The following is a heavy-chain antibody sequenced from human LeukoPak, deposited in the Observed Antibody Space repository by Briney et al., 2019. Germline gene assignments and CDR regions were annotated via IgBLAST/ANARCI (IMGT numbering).Heavy chain of an antibody. Sequence: PSETLSLTCTVSGGSISSGSYYWSWIRQPAGKGLEWIGRIYTSGSTNYNPSLKSRVTISVDTSKNQFSLKLSSVTAADTAVYYCARANYDILTGYSPPPYYFDYWGQGTLVTVSS. V-gene: IGHV4-61*02. J-gene: IGHJ4*02. CDR2: IYTSGST. D-gene: IGHD3-9*01. CDR1: GGSISSGSYY. CDR3: ARANYDILTGYSPPPYYFDY.